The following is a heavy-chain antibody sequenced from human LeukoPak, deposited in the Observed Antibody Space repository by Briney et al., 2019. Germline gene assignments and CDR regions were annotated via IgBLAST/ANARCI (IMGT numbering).Heavy chain of an antibody. D-gene: IGHD3-3*01. V-gene: IGHV4-39*01. CDR1: GGSISSSSYY. Sequence: SETLSLTCTVSGGSISSSSYYWGWIRQPPGKGLEWIGSIYYSGSTYYNPSLKSRVTISVDTSKNQFSLKLSSVTAADTAVYYCARVRSGVVINYYYYYMDVWGKGTTVTVSS. CDR3: ARVRSGVVINYYYYYMDV. CDR2: IYYSGST. J-gene: IGHJ6*03.